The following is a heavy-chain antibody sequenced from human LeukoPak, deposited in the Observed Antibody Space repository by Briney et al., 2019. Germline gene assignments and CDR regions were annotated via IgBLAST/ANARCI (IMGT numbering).Heavy chain of an antibody. CDR3: ATIEAVRFQY. Sequence: QTGGSLRLSCAASGFTCDDYAMHWVRQAPGKGLEWVSGISWNSGSIGYADSVKGRFTISRDNAKNSLYLEMSSLRAEDTAVYYCATIEAVRFQYWGQGTLVAVSS. CDR1: GFTCDDYA. CDR2: ISWNSGSI. V-gene: IGHV3-9*01. D-gene: IGHD3-3*01. J-gene: IGHJ4*02.